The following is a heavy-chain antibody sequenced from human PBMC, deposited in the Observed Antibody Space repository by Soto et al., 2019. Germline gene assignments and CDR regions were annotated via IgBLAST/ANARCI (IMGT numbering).Heavy chain of an antibody. CDR3: AKDLFELRYLDWFPRPLTADY. J-gene: IGHJ4*02. Sequence: SETLSLTCTVCGGYMSGSSYYWDWIRQPPGKGLEWIGSIYYSGSTYYNPSLKSRVTISVDTYKNRFSLRLTSVTAADTAVYYCAKDLFELRYLDWFPRPLTADYWGQGTLVTVSS. D-gene: IGHD3-9*01. CDR2: IYYSGST. V-gene: IGHV4-39*02. CDR1: GGYMSGSSYY.